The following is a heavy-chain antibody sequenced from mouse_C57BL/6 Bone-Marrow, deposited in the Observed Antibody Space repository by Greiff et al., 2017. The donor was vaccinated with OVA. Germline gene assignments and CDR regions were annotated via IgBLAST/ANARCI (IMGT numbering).Heavy chain of an antibody. CDR2: ISYDGSN. J-gene: IGHJ4*01. CDR3: AREESYYYGSLYAMDY. Sequence: ESGPGLVKPSQSLSLTCSVTGYSITSGYYWNWIRQFPGNKLEWMGYISYDGSNNYNPSLKNRISITRDTSKNQFFLKLNSVTTEDTATYYCAREESYYYGSLYAMDYWGQGTSVTVSS. V-gene: IGHV3-6*01. CDR1: GYSITSGYY. D-gene: IGHD1-1*01.